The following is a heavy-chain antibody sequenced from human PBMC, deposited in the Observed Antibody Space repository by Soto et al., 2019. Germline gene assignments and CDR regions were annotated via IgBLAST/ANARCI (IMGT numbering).Heavy chain of an antibody. J-gene: IGHJ4*02. CDR3: VKDQSPRAGVGSVGDY. V-gene: IGHV3-23*01. CDR1: GFTFTTYS. CDR2: ISGTGGQT. Sequence: PGGSLRLSCATSGFTFTTYSMNWVRQAPGKGLEWVSSISGTGGQTYHADSVKGRFTISRDNSKETLSLQMDSLRAEDTATYFCVKDQSPRAGVGSVGDYWGPGTLVTVSS. D-gene: IGHD6-13*01.